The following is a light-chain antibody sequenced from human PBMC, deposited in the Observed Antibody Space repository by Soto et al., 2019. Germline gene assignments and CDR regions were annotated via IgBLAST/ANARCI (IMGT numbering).Light chain of an antibody. CDR2: GAS. V-gene: IGKV1-9*01. Sequence: DIQLTQSPSFLSASVGDRVTITCRASQAISSYLAWYQQKPGKPPKLLIYGASTLQSDVPSRFSGSGSGTEFTLTVSSLQAEDSATCHCQQSNDYPLTLGGGTKLNIK. CDR3: QQSNDYPLT. J-gene: IGKJ4*02. CDR1: QAISSY.